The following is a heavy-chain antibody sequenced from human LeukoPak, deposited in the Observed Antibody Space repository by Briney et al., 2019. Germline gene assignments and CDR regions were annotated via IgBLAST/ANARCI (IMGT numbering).Heavy chain of an antibody. V-gene: IGHV1-2*02. CDR1: GYTFTGYY. D-gene: IGHD6-13*01. Sequence: ASVKVSCKASGYTFTGYYMHWVRQAPGQGLEWMGWINPNSGGTNYAQKFQGRVTMTRDTSISTAYMELSRLRSDDTAVYYCARGGKRYSGSWRLYNWFDPWGQGTLVTVSS. J-gene: IGHJ5*02. CDR2: INPNSGGT. CDR3: ARGGKRYSGSWRLYNWFDP.